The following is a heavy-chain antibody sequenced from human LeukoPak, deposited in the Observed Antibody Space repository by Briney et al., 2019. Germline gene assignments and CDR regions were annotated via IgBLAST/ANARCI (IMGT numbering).Heavy chain of an antibody. CDR1: GYTFTSYD. D-gene: IGHD6-13*01. CDR2: MNPNSGNT. V-gene: IGHV1-8*01. Sequence: ASVKVSCKASGYTFTSYDINWVRQATGQGLEWMGWMNPNSGNTGYAQKFQGRDTMTRNTSISTAYMELSSLRSEDTAVYYCARTLRRAAARFDYWGQGTLVTVSS. CDR3: ARTLRRAAARFDY. J-gene: IGHJ4*02.